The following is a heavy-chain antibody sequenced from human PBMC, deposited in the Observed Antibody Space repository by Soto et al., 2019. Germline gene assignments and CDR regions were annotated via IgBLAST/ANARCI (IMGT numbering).Heavy chain of an antibody. D-gene: IGHD3-22*01. CDR1: GGTFSSYA. CDR3: ASEFYDSSGSYYFDY. J-gene: IGHJ4*02. CDR2: IIPIFGTA. V-gene: IGHV1-69*06. Sequence: SVKVSCKASGGTFSSYAINWVRQAPGQGLEWMGGIIPIFGTANYAQKFQGRVTITADKYTSTAYMELSSLRSEDTAVYYCASEFYDSSGSYYFDYWGQGTLVTVSS.